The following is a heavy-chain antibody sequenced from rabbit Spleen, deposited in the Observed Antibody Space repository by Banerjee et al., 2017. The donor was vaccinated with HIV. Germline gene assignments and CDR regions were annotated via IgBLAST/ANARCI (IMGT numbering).Heavy chain of an antibody. CDR1: GFSFSSRYY. J-gene: IGHJ4*01. CDR2: IYAGSSGDT. Sequence: EESGGDLVKPGASLTVTCTVSGFSFSSRYYMCWVRQAPGKGLEWIACIYAGSSGDTYYASWAKGRFTISKTSSTTVTLQMTSLTVADTATYFCARDLVAVIGWNFNLWGQGTLVTVS. V-gene: IGHV1S40*01. D-gene: IGHD1-1*01. CDR3: ARDLVAVIGWNFNL.